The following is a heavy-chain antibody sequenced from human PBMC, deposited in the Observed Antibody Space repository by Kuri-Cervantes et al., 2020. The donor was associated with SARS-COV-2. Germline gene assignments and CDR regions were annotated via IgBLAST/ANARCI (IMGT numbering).Heavy chain of an antibody. D-gene: IGHD3-16*01. CDR1: GGSFSGYY. CDR2: IYYSGST. Sequence: GSLRLSCAVYGGSFSGYYWSWIRQPPGKGLEWIGYIYYSGSTNYNPSLKSRVTISVDTSKNQFSLNLKSVTAADTAVYYCATEGLAPYHFWGQGTLVTVSS. CDR3: ATEGLAPYHF. V-gene: IGHV4-34*11. J-gene: IGHJ4*02.